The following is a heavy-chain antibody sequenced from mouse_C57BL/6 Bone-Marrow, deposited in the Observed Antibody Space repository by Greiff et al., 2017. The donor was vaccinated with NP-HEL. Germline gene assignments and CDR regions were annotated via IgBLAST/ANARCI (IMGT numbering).Heavy chain of an antibody. D-gene: IGHD1-1*01. CDR1: GFSLTSYG. Sequence: QVQLQQSGPGLVQPSQSLSITCTVSGFSLTSYGVHWVRQSPGKGLEWLGVIWRGGSTDYNAAFMSRLSITKDNSKSQVFFKMNSLQADDTAIYDCAKNEGKRYYYAMDYWGQGTSVTVSS. CDR2: IWRGGST. V-gene: IGHV2-5*01. CDR3: AKNEGKRYYYAMDY. J-gene: IGHJ4*01.